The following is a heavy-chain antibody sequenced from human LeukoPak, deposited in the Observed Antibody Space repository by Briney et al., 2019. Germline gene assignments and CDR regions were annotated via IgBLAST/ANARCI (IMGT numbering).Heavy chain of an antibody. J-gene: IGHJ4*02. CDR3: ARARGNNYGFFDY. CDR2: ISGSGGGT. D-gene: IGHD3/OR15-3a*01. Sequence: GGSLRLSCAASGFTFDNYAMSWVRQAPGKGLGLEWVSSISGSGGGTHYADSVKGRFTISIDNAKNTLYLQMNSLRAEDTAVYYCARARGNNYGFFDYWGQGILVTVSS. V-gene: IGHV3-23*01. CDR1: GFTFDNYA.